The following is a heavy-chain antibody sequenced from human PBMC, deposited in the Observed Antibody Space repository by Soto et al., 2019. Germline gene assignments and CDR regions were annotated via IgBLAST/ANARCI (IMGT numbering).Heavy chain of an antibody. Sequence: GESLKISCKGSGYSFTSYWIGWVRQMPGKGLEWMGISYPGDSDTRYSPSFQGQVTISADNSISTAHLQWSSLKASDPAMYYCARALEGTIFGVAKPPPLSGMDVWGQGTTVTVSS. CDR2: SYPGDSDT. J-gene: IGHJ6*02. CDR3: ARALEGTIFGVAKPPPLSGMDV. V-gene: IGHV5-51*01. D-gene: IGHD3-3*01. CDR1: GYSFTSYW.